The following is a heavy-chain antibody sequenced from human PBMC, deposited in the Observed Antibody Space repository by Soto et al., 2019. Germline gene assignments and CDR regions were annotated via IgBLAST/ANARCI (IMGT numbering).Heavy chain of an antibody. CDR2: ISGSGGST. Sequence: LSCAASGFTFSSSAMSWVRQAPGKGLEWVSAISGSGGSTYYADTVKGRFTVSRDNSKNTLYLQMNSLRAEDTAVYYCARSGYYYPLDFDHWGQGNLVTVSS. V-gene: IGHV3-23*01. CDR3: ARSGYYYPLDFDH. D-gene: IGHD3-22*01. CDR1: GFTFSSSA. J-gene: IGHJ4*02.